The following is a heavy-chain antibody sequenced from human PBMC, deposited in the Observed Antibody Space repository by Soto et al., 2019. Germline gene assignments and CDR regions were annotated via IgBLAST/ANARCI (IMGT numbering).Heavy chain of an antibody. CDR3: ARDLGYSSSSELFDY. D-gene: IGHD6-13*01. V-gene: IGHV3-21*01. Sequence: GGSLRLSCAASGFTFSSYSMNWVRQAPGKGLEWVSSISSSSSYIYYADSVKGRFTISRDNAKNSLYLQMNSLRAEDMAVYYCARDLGYSSSSELFDYWGQGTLVTVSS. CDR2: ISSSSSYI. J-gene: IGHJ4*02. CDR1: GFTFSSYS.